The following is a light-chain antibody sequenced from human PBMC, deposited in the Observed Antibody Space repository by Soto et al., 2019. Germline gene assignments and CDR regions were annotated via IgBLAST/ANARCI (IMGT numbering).Light chain of an antibody. CDR1: SSNIGSNY. CDR2: RNN. J-gene: IGLJ3*02. CDR3: AAWDDSLSGL. Sequence: QSVLTQPPSASGTPGQRVTISCSGSSSNIGSNYVYWYQQLPGTAPKLLIYRNNQRPSGVPDRFSGSKSGTSASLAISGLPSEDEADYYCAAWDDSLSGLFGGGTQLTVL. V-gene: IGLV1-47*01.